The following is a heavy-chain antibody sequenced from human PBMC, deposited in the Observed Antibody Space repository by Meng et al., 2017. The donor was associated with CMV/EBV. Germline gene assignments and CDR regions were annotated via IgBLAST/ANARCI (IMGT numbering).Heavy chain of an antibody. J-gene: IGHJ4*02. CDR2: IYHNSGGT. CDR1: GYRFSDNH. Sequence: QVQLVQAGAEAKIPGASVKGSCQTYGYRFSDNHMHWERQAPGQGLEWLGWIYHNSGGTHYAQKFQDRVTMTRDTSISTVYMELSRLTSDDTAVYYCVRDHNWGPDYWGQGTLVTVSS. CDR3: VRDHNWGPDY. D-gene: IGHD1-1*01. V-gene: IGHV1-2*02.